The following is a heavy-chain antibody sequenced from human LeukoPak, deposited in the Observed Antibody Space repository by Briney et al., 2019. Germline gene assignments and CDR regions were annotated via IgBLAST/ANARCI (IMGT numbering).Heavy chain of an antibody. V-gene: IGHV3-23*01. CDR1: RFTFQTHA. D-gene: IGHD6-19*01. CDR2: ISGSGGTT. Sequence: GGSLRLSCAASRFTFQTHAMNWLRQAPGKGLEWVSAISGSGGTTFYADSVKGRFTISRDNSENTPYLQMNSLRDEDTAIYYCAKESGVAVAGTPAYWGQGTLVTVSS. J-gene: IGHJ4*02. CDR3: AKESGVAVAGTPAY.